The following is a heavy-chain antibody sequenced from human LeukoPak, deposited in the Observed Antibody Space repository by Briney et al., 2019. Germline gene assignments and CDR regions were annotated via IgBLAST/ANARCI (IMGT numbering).Heavy chain of an antibody. J-gene: IGHJ4*02. Sequence: PGGSLRLPCAASGFTFSGYWMHWVRQAPGKGLVWVSYINNDGSDTTYADSVKGRFTISRDNAKNTVDLQMNSLRAEDTAVYYCARGGWGTAIDYLGQGTLVTVSS. CDR1: GFTFSGYW. CDR3: ARGGWGTAIDY. D-gene: IGHD1-7*01. V-gene: IGHV3-74*01. CDR2: INNDGSDT.